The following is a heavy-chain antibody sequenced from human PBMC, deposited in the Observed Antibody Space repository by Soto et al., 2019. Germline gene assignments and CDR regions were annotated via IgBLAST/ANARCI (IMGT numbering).Heavy chain of an antibody. V-gene: IGHV3-9*01. CDR2: ISWNSGSI. CDR1: GFTFDDYA. CDR3: AKDIRVTRAFDI. Sequence: DVQLVESGGGLVQPGRSLRLSCAASGFTFDDYAMHWVRQAPGKGLEWVSGISWNSGSIGYADSVKGRFTISRDNAKNFLYLQMNSVRAEDTALYYCAKDIRVTRAFDIWGQGTMVTVSS. D-gene: IGHD4-17*01. J-gene: IGHJ3*02.